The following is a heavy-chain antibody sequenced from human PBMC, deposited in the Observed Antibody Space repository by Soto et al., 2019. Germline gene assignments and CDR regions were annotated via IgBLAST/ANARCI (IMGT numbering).Heavy chain of an antibody. CDR3: ARDDTYYYGSGSFKWLDP. Sequence: QVQLVESGGGVVQPGGSLRLSCEASGFTFSSYAMHWVRQAPGKGLEWVAVISYDGSKKYDADSVKGRFTISRHNSKNTLYLQMNSLRAEGTAGYYCARDDTYYYGSGSFKWLDPWGQGTLVTVSS. CDR1: GFTFSSYA. D-gene: IGHD3-10*01. CDR2: ISYDGSKK. V-gene: IGHV3-30-3*01. J-gene: IGHJ5*02.